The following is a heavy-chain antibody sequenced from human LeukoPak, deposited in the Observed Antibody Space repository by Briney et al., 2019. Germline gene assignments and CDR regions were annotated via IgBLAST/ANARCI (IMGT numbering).Heavy chain of an antibody. CDR2: IYYSGST. CDR3: ARDSFTTVVTPSSPDY. D-gene: IGHD4-23*01. V-gene: IGHV4-59*12. J-gene: IGHJ4*02. Sequence: SETLSLTCTVSGGSISSYYWSWIRQPPGKGLEWIGYIYYSGSTNYNPSLKSRVTISVDTSKNQFSLKLSSVTAADTAVYYCARDSFTTVVTPSSPDYWGQGTLVTVSS. CDR1: GGSISSYY.